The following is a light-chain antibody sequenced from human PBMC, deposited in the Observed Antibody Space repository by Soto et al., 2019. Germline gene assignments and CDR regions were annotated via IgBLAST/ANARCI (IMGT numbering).Light chain of an antibody. CDR3: QHSCT. J-gene: IGKJ2*01. V-gene: IGKV1-39*01. Sequence: DFQMSQSPSSLSASVGDRVTITCRASQNIGDSLNWYQQKPGKAPKLLIYAASSLQSGVPSRFTGSGSGTDFTLTVIRLQPEDCASYYCQHSCTFGQGTKLEI. CDR2: AAS. CDR1: QNIGDS.